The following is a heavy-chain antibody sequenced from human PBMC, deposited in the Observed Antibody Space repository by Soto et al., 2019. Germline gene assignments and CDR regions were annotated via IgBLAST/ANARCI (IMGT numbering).Heavy chain of an antibody. V-gene: IGHV3-23*01. CDR1: GFTFSSYA. D-gene: IGHD6-6*01. CDR2: ISGSGGST. J-gene: IGHJ6*03. Sequence: GGSLRLSCAASGFTFSSYAMSWVRQAPGKGLEWVSAISGSGGSTYYADSVKGRFTISRDNSKNTLYLQMNSLRAEDTAVYYCAKYGRPRYISSSSYYYYYMDVWGKGTTVTVSS. CDR3: AKYGRPRYISSSSYYYYYMDV.